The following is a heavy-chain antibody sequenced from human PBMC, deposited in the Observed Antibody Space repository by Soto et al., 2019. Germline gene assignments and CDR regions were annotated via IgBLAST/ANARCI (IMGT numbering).Heavy chain of an antibody. J-gene: IGHJ6*02. D-gene: IGHD3-10*01. Sequence: QVQLVQSGAEVKKPGSSVKVSYKASGGTFSSYAISWVRQAPGQGLEWMGGIIPIFGTANYAQKFQGRVTITADESTSTAYMGLSSLRSEDTAVYYCALHYGSGSNYYYYGMDVWCQGTTVTVSS. CDR1: GGTFSSYA. CDR2: IIPIFGTA. CDR3: ALHYGSGSNYYYYGMDV. V-gene: IGHV1-69*12.